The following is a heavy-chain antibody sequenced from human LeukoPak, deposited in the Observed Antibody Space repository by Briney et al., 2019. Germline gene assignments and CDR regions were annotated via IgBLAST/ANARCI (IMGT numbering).Heavy chain of an antibody. D-gene: IGHD3-10*01. J-gene: IGHJ4*02. CDR2: ISYDGSNK. Sequence: GRSLRLSCAASGFTFSSYGMHWVRQVPGKGLEWVAVISYDGSNKYYADSVKGRFTISRDNSKNTLYLQMNSLRAEDTAVYYCAKVMWFGELSPTAFDYWGQGTLVTVSS. CDR3: AKVMWFGELSPTAFDY. V-gene: IGHV3-30*18. CDR1: GFTFSSYG.